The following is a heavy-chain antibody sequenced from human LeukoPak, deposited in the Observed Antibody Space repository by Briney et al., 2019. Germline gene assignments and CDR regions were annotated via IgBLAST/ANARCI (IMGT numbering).Heavy chain of an antibody. J-gene: IGHJ5*02. D-gene: IGHD2-2*01. CDR1: GFTFSSYA. Sequence: GGSLRLSCAASGFTFSSYAMHWVRQAPGKGLEWVAVISYDGSNKYYADSVKGRFTISRDNSKNTLYLQMNSLRAEDTAVYYCAREKGYQLSRFDPWGQGTLVTVSS. CDR3: AREKGYQLSRFDP. V-gene: IGHV3-30-3*01. CDR2: ISYDGSNK.